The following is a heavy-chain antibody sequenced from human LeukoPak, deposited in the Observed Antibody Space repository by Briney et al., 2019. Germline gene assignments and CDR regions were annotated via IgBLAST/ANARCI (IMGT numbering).Heavy chain of an antibody. D-gene: IGHD2-15*01. V-gene: IGHV3-33*06. CDR2: IWNDGSKM. Sequence: GRSLRLSCATSGXSFSNNGMHWVRQAPGKGLEWVAVIWNDGSKMYYADSVKGRFTISRDNSKNTLYLQMNSLRAEDTAVYYCAKDQALDIVVVVAVYWGQGTLVTDSS. CDR1: GXSFSNNG. J-gene: IGHJ4*02. CDR3: AKDQALDIVVVVAVY.